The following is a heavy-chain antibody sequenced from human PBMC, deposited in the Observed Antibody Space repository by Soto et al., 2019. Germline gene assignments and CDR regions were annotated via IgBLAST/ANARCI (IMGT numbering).Heavy chain of an antibody. D-gene: IGHD6-6*01. J-gene: IGHJ4*02. CDR3: ARVYSSSPTKSKPEYYFDY. V-gene: IGHV1-69*13. CDR1: GGTFSSYA. CDR2: TIPIFGTA. Sequence: GASVKVSCKASGGTFSSYAISWVRQAPGQGLEWMGGTIPIFGTANYAQKFQGRVTITADESTSTAYMELSSLRSEDTAVYYCARVYSSSPTKSKPEYYFDYWGQGTLVTVSS.